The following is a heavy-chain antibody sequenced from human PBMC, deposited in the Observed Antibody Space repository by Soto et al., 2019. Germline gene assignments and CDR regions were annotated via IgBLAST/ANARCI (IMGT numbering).Heavy chain of an antibody. Sequence: LRLSCAASGFTFSGSAMYWVRQASGKGLEWVGRIRSKDNSYATAYAASVKGRFTISRDDSKNTAYLQMNSLKTEDTAVYYCAKDLRMYYDFWSGYPWESYYYYGMDVWGQGTTVTVSS. CDR1: GFTFSGSA. D-gene: IGHD3-3*01. CDR2: IRSKDNSYAT. CDR3: AKDLRMYYDFWSGYPWESYYYYGMDV. J-gene: IGHJ6*02. V-gene: IGHV3-73*01.